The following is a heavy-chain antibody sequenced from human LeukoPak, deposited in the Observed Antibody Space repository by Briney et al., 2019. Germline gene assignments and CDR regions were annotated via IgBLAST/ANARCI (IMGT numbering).Heavy chain of an antibody. J-gene: IGHJ4*02. CDR2: IYYSGST. V-gene: IGHV4-59*01. CDR1: GGSISSYY. CDR3: ARESRGWYGGNSEAFDC. D-gene: IGHD4-23*01. Sequence: PSETLSLTCTVSGGSISSYYWSWIRQPPGKGLEWIGYIYYSGSTNYNPSLKSQVTISVDTSKNQFSLKLSSVTAADTAVYYCARESRGWYGGNSEAFDCWGQGTLVTVSS.